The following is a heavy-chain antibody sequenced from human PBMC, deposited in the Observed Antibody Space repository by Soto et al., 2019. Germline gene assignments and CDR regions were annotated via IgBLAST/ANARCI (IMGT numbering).Heavy chain of an antibody. CDR2: ISYDGSNK. D-gene: IGHD3-22*01. CDR1: GFTFSSYG. J-gene: IGHJ4*02. V-gene: IGHV3-30*18. Sequence: QVQLVESGGGVVQPGRSLRLSCAASGFTFSSYGMHWVRQAPGKGLEWVAVISYDGSNKYYADSVKGRFTISRDNSKNTLYLQMNSLRAEDTAVYYCAKGWGDYYDSSGSLADWGQGTLVTVSS. CDR3: AKGWGDYYDSSGSLAD.